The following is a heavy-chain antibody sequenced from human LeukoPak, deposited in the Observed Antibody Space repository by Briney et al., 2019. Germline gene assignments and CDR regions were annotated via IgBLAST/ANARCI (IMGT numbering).Heavy chain of an antibody. D-gene: IGHD6-19*01. CDR2: INAGNGNT. J-gene: IGHJ3*02. Sequence: ASVKVSCKASGYTFTSYAMHWVRQAPGQRLEWMGWINAGNGNTKYSQKFQGRVTITRDTSASTAYMELSSLRSEDTAAYYCARDSSGWDAFDIWGQGTMVTVSS. CDR3: ARDSSGWDAFDI. V-gene: IGHV1-3*01. CDR1: GYTFTSYA.